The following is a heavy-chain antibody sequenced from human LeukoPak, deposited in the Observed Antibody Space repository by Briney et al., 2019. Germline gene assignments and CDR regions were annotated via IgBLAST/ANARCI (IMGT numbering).Heavy chain of an antibody. CDR1: GGSISSSSYY. Sequence: PSETLSLTCTVSGGSISSSSYYWGWIRQPPGKGLEWIGSIYYSGSTYYNLSLKSRVTISVDTSKNQFSLKLSSVTAADTAVYYCARRFRTIPSAFDIWGLGTMVTVSS. D-gene: IGHD2-21*01. CDR2: IYYSGST. V-gene: IGHV4-39*01. CDR3: ARRFRTIPSAFDI. J-gene: IGHJ3*02.